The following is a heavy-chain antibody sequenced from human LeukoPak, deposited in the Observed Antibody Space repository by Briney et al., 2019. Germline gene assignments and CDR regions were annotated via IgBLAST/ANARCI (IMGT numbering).Heavy chain of an antibody. J-gene: IGHJ3*02. V-gene: IGHV1-69*01. Sequence: SVKVSCKASGGTFSSYAISRVRQAPGQGLEWMGGIIPIFGTANYAQKFQGRVTITADESTSTAYMELSSLRSEDTAVYYCARGGQVERRYAFDIWGQGTMVTVSS. CDR1: GGTFSSYA. CDR3: ARGGQVERRYAFDI. D-gene: IGHD1-1*01. CDR2: IIPIFGTA.